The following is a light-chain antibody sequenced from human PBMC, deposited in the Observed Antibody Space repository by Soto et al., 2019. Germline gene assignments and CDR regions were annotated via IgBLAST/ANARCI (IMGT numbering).Light chain of an antibody. CDR3: QKYERYPYS. CDR1: QSISSS. J-gene: IGKJ2*01. Sequence: IQMTQSPSTVSASVGDRVTITCRASQSISSSLAWYQQKPGKAPKVLIYDASSFDSGVPSRFSGSGYGTEFTLAGGRLQPGDFGNYSCQKYERYPYSFGQGTKLEIK. V-gene: IGKV1-5*01. CDR2: DAS.